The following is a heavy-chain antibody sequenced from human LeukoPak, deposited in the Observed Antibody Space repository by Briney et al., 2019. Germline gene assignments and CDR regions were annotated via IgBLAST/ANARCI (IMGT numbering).Heavy chain of an antibody. CDR2: INPNSGGT. V-gene: IGHV1-2*04. D-gene: IGHD6-19*01. CDR3: ARSSLYSSGRYSGG. Sequence: LGASVKVSCKASGYTFTGYYMHWVRQAPGQGLEWMGWINPNSGGTNYAQKFQGWVTMTRDTSISTAYMELSRLRSDDTAVYYCARSSLYSSGRYSGGWGQGTLVTVSS. J-gene: IGHJ4*02. CDR1: GYTFTGYY.